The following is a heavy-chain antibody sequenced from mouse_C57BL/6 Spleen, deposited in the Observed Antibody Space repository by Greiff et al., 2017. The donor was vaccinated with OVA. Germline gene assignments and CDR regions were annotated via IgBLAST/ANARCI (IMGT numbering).Heavy chain of an antibody. J-gene: IGHJ1*03. Sequence: VQLQQPGAELVKPGASVKLSCKASGYTFTSYWMQWVKQRPGQGLEWIGEIDPSDSYTNYNQKFKGKATLTVDTSSSTAYMQLSSLTSEDSAVYYCARRGLHWYFDVWGTGTTVTVSS. CDR1: GYTFTSYW. D-gene: IGHD3-3*01. CDR2: IDPSDSYT. CDR3: ARRGLHWYFDV. V-gene: IGHV1-50*01.